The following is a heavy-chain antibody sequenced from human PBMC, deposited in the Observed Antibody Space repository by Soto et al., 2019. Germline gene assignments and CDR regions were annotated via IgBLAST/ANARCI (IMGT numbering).Heavy chain of an antibody. Sequence: QVQLVQSGAEVKKPGASVKVSCKASGYIFTNYGIGWVRQAPGQGLEWMGWISASNGNTDYAQKFQGGATMTTDTSTSTAYTEMRSLRSDDTAVYYCAIHSANFYDTSGYYGGDYWGQGTLVTVSS. D-gene: IGHD3-22*01. V-gene: IGHV1-18*01. J-gene: IGHJ4*02. CDR2: ISASNGNT. CDR1: GYIFTNYG. CDR3: AIHSANFYDTSGYYGGDY.